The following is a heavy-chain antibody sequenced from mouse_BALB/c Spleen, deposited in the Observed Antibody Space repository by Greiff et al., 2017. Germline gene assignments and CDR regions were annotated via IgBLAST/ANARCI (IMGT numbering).Heavy chain of an antibody. Sequence: EVQLVESGGGLVKPGGSLKLSCAASGFTFSSYAMSWVRQSPEKRLEWVAEISSGGSYTYYPDTVTGRFTISRDKAKNTLYLEMSSLRSEDTAMYYCASAYYGVDYWGQGTTLTVSS. CDR3: ASAYYGVDY. CDR2: ISSGGSYT. J-gene: IGHJ2*01. CDR1: GFTFSSYA. V-gene: IGHV5-9-4*01. D-gene: IGHD1-1*01.